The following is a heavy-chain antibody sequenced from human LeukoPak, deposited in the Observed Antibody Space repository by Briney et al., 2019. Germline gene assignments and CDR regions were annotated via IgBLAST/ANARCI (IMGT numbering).Heavy chain of an antibody. CDR3: ARLGNLGYYYGSGSYYFDY. CDR1: GGSISSYY. CDR2: IYYSGST. J-gene: IGHJ4*02. V-gene: IGHV4-59*08. D-gene: IGHD3-10*01. Sequence: PSETLSLTCTVSGGSISSYYWSWIRQPPGKGLERIGYIYYSGSTNYNPSLKSRVTISVDTSKNQFSLKLSSVTAADTAVYYCARLGNLGYYYGSGSYYFDYWGQGTLVTVSS.